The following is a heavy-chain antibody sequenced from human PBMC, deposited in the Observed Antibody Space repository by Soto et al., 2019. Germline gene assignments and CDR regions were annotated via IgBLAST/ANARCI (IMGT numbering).Heavy chain of an antibody. CDR2: IYYSGST. V-gene: IGHV4-30-4*01. Sequence: SETLSLTCTVSGGSISSGDYYWSWIRQPPGKGLEWIGYIYYSGSTNYNPSLKSRVTVSVDTSKNQFSLKVTSVTAADTAVYYCARLHGYCISSSCHGHYAMDVWGQGTTVTVSS. CDR1: GGSISSGDYY. J-gene: IGHJ6*02. CDR3: ARLHGYCISSSCHGHYAMDV. D-gene: IGHD2-2*01.